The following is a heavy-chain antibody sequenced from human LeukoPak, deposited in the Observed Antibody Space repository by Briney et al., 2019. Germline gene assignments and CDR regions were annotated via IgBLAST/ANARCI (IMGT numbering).Heavy chain of an antibody. CDR3: VKDSSVPYGITE. CDR2: IYSGGST. J-gene: IGHJ4*02. D-gene: IGHD4-17*01. Sequence: GGSLRLSCAASGFSVSNNYMSWVRQAPGKGLEWVSVIYSGGSTFYADSVKGRFTISRDNSKNTLSLLMNSLRAEDTALYYCVKDSSVPYGITEWGQGTLVTVSS. CDR1: GFSVSNNY. V-gene: IGHV3-53*01.